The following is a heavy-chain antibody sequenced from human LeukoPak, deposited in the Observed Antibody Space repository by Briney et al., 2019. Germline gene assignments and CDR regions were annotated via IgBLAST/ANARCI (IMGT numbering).Heavy chain of an antibody. CDR1: GFTFSSYW. CDR2: IKQDGSEK. V-gene: IGHV3-7*01. CDR3: ARPQSSLWFGELSYYFDY. D-gene: IGHD3-10*01. J-gene: IGHJ4*02. Sequence: GGSLRLSCAASGFTFSSYWMSWVRQAPGKGLEWVANIKQDGSEKYYVDSVKGRFTISRDNAKNSLYLQMNSLRAKDTAVYYCARPQSSLWFGELSYYFDYWGQGTLVTVSS.